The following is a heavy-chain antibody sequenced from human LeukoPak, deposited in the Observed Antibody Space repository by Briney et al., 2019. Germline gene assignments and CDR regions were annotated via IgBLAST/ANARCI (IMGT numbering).Heavy chain of an antibody. CDR1: GFNLTTNY. J-gene: IGHJ4*02. CDR3: ARGRRDGYNLGY. Sequence: GGSLRLSCAASGFNLTTNYMSWVRQAPGKGLEWVSVSYSGGTTYYADSVKGRFTISRDISKNTLSLQMNSLRAEDTAVYYCARGRRDGYNLGYWGQGTLVAVSS. V-gene: IGHV3-53*01. D-gene: IGHD5-24*01. CDR2: SYSGGTT.